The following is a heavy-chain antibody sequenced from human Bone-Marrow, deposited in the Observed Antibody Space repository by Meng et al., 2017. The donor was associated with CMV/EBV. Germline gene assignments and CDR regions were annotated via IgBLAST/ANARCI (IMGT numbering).Heavy chain of an antibody. Sequence: GESLKISCAASGFTFSSYSMNWVRQAPGKGLEWVSSISSSSSYIYYADSVKGRFTISRDNSKNTLCLQMNSLRADDTAIYYCVSGGRSTSCSTGWGQGTLVTVSS. J-gene: IGHJ4*02. V-gene: IGHV3-21*04. CDR1: GFTFSSYS. CDR2: ISSSSSYI. D-gene: IGHD2-2*02. CDR3: VSGGRSTSCSTG.